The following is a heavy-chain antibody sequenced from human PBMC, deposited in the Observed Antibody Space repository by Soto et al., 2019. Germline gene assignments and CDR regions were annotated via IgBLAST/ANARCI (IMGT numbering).Heavy chain of an antibody. CDR2: ISGDGSAT. CDR1: GFRFWTYS. J-gene: IGHJ3*01. CDR3: AKTRLYDNNDYHRDGFDV. V-gene: IGHV3-23*01. Sequence: EVKLLESGGGLVQPGESLRLSCAASGFRFWTYSMSWVRQAPGKGLEWVSGISGDGSATSYADSLKGRFTVSRDNSKDTLFFQMNTLRVEDTAVYYCAKTRLYDNNDYHRDGFDVWGPGTAVTVS. D-gene: IGHD5-12*01.